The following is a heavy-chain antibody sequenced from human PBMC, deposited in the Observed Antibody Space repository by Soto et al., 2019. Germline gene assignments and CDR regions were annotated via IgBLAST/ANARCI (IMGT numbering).Heavy chain of an antibody. D-gene: IGHD3-10*01. CDR1: GASIYTYY. J-gene: IGHJ4*02. CDR2: IYYSGST. V-gene: IGHV4-59*08. Sequence: SETLSLTCNVSGASIYTYYWSWIRQSPGKGLEWIGHIYYSGSTYYNPSLKSRAGISVDSSKSQVSLKLTSVTAADTAVYFCARILMNYYRLDYWGQGALVTVSS. CDR3: ARILMNYYRLDY.